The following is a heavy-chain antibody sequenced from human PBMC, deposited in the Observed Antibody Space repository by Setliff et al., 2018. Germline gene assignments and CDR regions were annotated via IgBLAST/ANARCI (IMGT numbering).Heavy chain of an antibody. V-gene: IGHV3-21*01. J-gene: IGHJ3*02. Sequence: GGSLILSCAASGFTFSTHSMNWVRQAPGKGLEWVSSISRSSTYIYYADSMKGRFTISRDNAKNSLYLQMNSLRAEDTAVYYCASSGHSGSWFPFDAFHIWGQGTMVTVSS. CDR2: ISRSSTYI. CDR3: ASSGHSGSWFPFDAFHI. D-gene: IGHD6-13*01. CDR1: GFTFSTHS.